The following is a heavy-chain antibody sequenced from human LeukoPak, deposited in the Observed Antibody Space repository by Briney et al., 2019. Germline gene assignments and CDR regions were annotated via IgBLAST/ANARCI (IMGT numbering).Heavy chain of an antibody. V-gene: IGHV3-7*03. D-gene: IGHD2-2*01. CDR1: GFTFSSYS. Sequence: GGSLRLSCAASGFTFSSYSMNWVRQAPGKGLEWVANINQDGSVKYYVDSVKGRFTISRDNSKNTLYLQMNSLRAEDTAVYYCAKDYCSSTSCRLSPNWFDPWGQGTLVTVSS. J-gene: IGHJ5*02. CDR3: AKDYCSSTSCRLSPNWFDP. CDR2: INQDGSVK.